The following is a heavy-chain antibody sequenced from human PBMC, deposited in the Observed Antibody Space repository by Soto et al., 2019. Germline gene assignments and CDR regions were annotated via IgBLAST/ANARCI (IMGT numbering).Heavy chain of an antibody. Sequence: PSETLSLTCTVSGGSISSYYWSWIRQPPGKGLEWIGYIYYSGSTNYNPSLKSRVTISVDTSKNQFSLKLSSVTAADTAVYYCARSIYQLRYFDYYYGMDVWGQGTTVTVSS. CDR3: ARSIYQLRYFDYYYGMDV. CDR1: GGSISSYY. J-gene: IGHJ6*02. V-gene: IGHV4-59*01. CDR2: IYYSGST. D-gene: IGHD3-9*01.